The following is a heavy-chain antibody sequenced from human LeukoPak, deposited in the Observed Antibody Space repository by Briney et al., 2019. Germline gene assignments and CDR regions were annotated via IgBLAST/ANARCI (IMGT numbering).Heavy chain of an antibody. CDR1: GYSFTSYW. J-gene: IGHJ6*03. Sequence: GESLKISCEGSGYSFTSYWIGWVRQMPGKGLEWMGIIYPGDSDTRYSPSFQGQVTISADKSISTAYLQWSSLKASDTAMYYCARQVVQYYYYYYMDVWGKGTTVTVSS. D-gene: IGHD1-1*01. CDR3: ARQVVQYYYYYYMDV. V-gene: IGHV5-51*01. CDR2: IYPGDSDT.